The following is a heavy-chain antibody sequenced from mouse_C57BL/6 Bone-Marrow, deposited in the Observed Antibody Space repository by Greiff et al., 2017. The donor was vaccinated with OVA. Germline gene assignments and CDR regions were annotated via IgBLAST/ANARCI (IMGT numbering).Heavy chain of an antibody. Sequence: VKLQESGAELVKPGASVKISCKASGYAFSSYWMNWVKQRPGKGLEWIGQIYPGDGDTNYNGKFKGKATLTADKSSSTAYMQLSSLTSEDSAVYCCAREDYGNYGYYFDYWGQGTTLTVSS. V-gene: IGHV1-80*01. CDR2: IYPGDGDT. CDR3: AREDYGNYGYYFDY. D-gene: IGHD2-1*01. CDR1: GYAFSSYW. J-gene: IGHJ2*01.